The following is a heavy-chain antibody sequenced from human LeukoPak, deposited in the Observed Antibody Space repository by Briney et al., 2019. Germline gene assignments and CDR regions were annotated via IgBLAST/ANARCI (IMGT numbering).Heavy chain of an antibody. V-gene: IGHV3-23*01. CDR1: GFTLSSYA. Sequence: GGSPRRSCVASGFTLSSYAMSWVRQAPGKGLQWVSGISGSGGSSYYADSVKGRFTISRDNSKNTLYLEMNSLRAEDTAVYYCAKDRWGGPIAARTFDYWGQGTLVTVSS. CDR3: AKDRWGGPIAARTFDY. CDR2: ISGSGGSS. J-gene: IGHJ4*02. D-gene: IGHD6-6*01.